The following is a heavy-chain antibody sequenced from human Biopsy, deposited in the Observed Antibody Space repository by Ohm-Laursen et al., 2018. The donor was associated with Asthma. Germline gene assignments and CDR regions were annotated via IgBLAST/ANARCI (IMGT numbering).Heavy chain of an antibody. V-gene: IGHV1-2*02. D-gene: IGHD6-13*01. CDR1: GYPFIGYH. J-gene: IGHJ5*02. CDR2: INPNSGAT. Sequence: SSVKVSCKASGYPFIGYHIHWMRQAPGQGLEWMGWINPNSGATNYAQKFQGRVTMTRDTSISTAYMEVSRLRSDDTAVYYCARGQKSAGDRWFDPWGQGTLVTVSS. CDR3: ARGQKSAGDRWFDP.